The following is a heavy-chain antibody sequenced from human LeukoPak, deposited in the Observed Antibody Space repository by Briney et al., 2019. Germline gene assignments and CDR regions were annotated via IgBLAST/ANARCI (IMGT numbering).Heavy chain of an antibody. J-gene: IGHJ5*02. CDR3: ARDVGGWFDP. D-gene: IGHD3-16*01. V-gene: IGHV1-69*05. CDR2: IIPIFGTA. CDR1: GGTFSSYA. Sequence: SVKVSCKASGGTFSSYAISWVRQAPGQGLEWMGGIIPIFGTANYAQKFQGRVTITTDESTSTAYMELSSLRSEDTAVYHCARDVGGWFDPWGQGTLVTVSS.